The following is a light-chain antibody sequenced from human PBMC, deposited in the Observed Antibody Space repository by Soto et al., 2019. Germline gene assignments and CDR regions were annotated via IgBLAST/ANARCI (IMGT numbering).Light chain of an antibody. CDR1: QSLLHSDGYNS. V-gene: IGKV2-28*01. CDR3: MRALQTPPYT. Sequence: DIVMTQSPLSLPVTPGEPASISCRSSQSLLHSDGYNSLDWYLQRAGQSPQLLIYLGSNRASGVPDRFSGSGSGTDFTLRISRVEAEDVGVYYCMRALQTPPYTFGLGTKLEIK. CDR2: LGS. J-gene: IGKJ2*01.